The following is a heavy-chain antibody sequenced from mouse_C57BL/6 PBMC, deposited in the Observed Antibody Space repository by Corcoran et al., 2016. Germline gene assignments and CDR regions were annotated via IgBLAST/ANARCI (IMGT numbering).Heavy chain of an antibody. CDR1: GYSFTSYY. J-gene: IGHJ2*01. CDR3: ARSYYGTPYYFDY. CDR2: IYPGSGNT. V-gene: IGHV1-66*01. D-gene: IGHD1-1*01. Sequence: QVQLQQSGPELVKPGASVKISCKASGYSFTSYYIHWVKQRPGQGLEWIGWIYPGSGNTKYNEKFKGKATLTADTSSSTAYMQLSSLTSEDSAVYYCARSYYGTPYYFDYWGQGTTLTVSS.